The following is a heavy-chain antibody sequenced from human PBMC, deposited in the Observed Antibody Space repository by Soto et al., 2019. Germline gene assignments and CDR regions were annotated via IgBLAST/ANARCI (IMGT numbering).Heavy chain of an antibody. V-gene: IGHV3-74*01. CDR1: GFTSSSDW. Sequence: EVQVVESGGGLVQPGGSLRLSCVASGFTSSSDWMHWVRQAPGKGLVWVSRINRDGSSRGYADSVKGRFTISRDNAKKTVYLQMNSLRVDESGVYYCARPWGYWGQGTLVTVSS. J-gene: IGHJ4*02. CDR3: ARPWGY. D-gene: IGHD1-26*01. CDR2: INRDGSSR.